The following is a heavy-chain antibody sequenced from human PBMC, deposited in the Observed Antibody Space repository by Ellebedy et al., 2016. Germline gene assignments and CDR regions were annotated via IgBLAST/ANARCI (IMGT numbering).Heavy chain of an antibody. D-gene: IGHD2-15*01. CDR3: ARESLVGGWFDP. V-gene: IGHV4-30-4*01. Sequence: SETLSLTXTVSGDSISNGDYYWSWVRQHPGKGLEWIAYIYYRGNTYYNPPLKSRVSMDVDTSKNQFSLELTSVTAADTAVYYCARESLVGGWFDPWGQGILVTVSS. J-gene: IGHJ5*02. CDR2: IYYRGNT. CDR1: GDSISNGDYY.